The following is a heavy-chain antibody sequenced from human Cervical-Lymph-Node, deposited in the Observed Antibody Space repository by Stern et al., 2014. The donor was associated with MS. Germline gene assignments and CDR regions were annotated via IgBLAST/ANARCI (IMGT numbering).Heavy chain of an antibody. Sequence: VQLVESGPGLVKPSQTLSLTCTVSGGSISTGGYYWSWIRQHPGKGLVWLGYIYYTGSTYYNSSLMGRVTISLDTSKNQFSLKLSSVTAADTAVYYCARDLRRSGYYGMDVWGQGTTVTVSS. CDR3: ARDLRRSGYYGMDV. CDR2: IYYTGST. CDR1: GGSISTGGYY. J-gene: IGHJ6*02. V-gene: IGHV4-31*03. D-gene: IGHD3-10*01.